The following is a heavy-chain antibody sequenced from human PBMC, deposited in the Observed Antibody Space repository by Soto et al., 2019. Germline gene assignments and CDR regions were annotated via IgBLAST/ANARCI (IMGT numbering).Heavy chain of an antibody. J-gene: IGHJ3*02. D-gene: IGHD4-17*01. CDR3: ARERNLDYDDAFDI. CDR2: ISAYNGNT. CDR1: GYTFTSYG. V-gene: IGHV1-18*01. Sequence: ASVKVSCKASGYTFTSYGISWVRQAPGQGLEWMGWISAYNGNTNYAQKLQGRVTMTTDTSTSTAYMELRSLRSDDTAVYYCARERNLDYDDAFDIWGQGTMVTVSS.